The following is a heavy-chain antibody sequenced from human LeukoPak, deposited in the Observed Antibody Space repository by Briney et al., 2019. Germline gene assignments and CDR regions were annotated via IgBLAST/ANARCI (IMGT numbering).Heavy chain of an antibody. D-gene: IGHD6-19*01. CDR1: GFTFSNYG. CDR3: AKDRSGLNWYFDL. V-gene: IGHV3-30*18. CDR2: ISYDGSNQ. J-gene: IGHJ2*01. Sequence: GGSLRLSCAASGFTFSNYGMHWVRQAPGKRLEWVAIISYDGSNQYYTDSVKGRFTISRDNSKNTLYLQMNSLRAEDTAVYYCAKDRSGLNWYFDLWGRGTLVTVSS.